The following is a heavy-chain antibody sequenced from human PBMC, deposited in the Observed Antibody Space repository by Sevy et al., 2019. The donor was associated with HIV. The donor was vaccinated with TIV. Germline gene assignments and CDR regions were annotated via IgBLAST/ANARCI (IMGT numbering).Heavy chain of an antibody. Sequence: GGSLRLSCAASGFTFGDYAVHWVRQAPGKGLEWVSGISWKSGNIAYSDSVRGRFTISRDNAKNSLFLQMNSLKSGDTAFYYCVKVRYLNLEDGYFHLWGQGTLVTVSS. J-gene: IGHJ4*02. CDR2: ISWKSGNI. D-gene: IGHD3-10*01. V-gene: IGHV3-9*01. CDR1: GFTFGDYA. CDR3: VKVRYLNLEDGYFHL.